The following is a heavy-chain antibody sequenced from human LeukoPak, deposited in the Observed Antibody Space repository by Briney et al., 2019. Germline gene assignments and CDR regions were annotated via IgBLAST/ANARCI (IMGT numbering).Heavy chain of an antibody. CDR1: GHTFTRYD. J-gene: IGHJ6*02. V-gene: IGHV1-8*01. Sequence: GASVKLLCKASGHTFTRYDINGVPQAAGQGLEWMGWKNPHRGNTVYAQKFQGRVTMTRNTSISTADLELSSLRAEDTAVYYCASGLVVPAAMAYYYYGMDVWGQGTTVTVSS. CDR2: KNPHRGNT. CDR3: ASGLVVPAAMAYYYYGMDV. D-gene: IGHD2-2*01.